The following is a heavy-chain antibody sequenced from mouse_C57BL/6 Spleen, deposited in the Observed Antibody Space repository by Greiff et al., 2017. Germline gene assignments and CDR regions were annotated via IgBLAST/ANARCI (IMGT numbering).Heavy chain of an antibody. Sequence: QVHVKQSGAELVKPGASVKLSCKASGYTFTSYWMQWVKQRPGQGLEWIGEIDPSDSYTNYNQKFKGKATLTVDTSSSTAYMQLSSLTSEDSAVYYSARRGSSYGYFDYWGQGTTLTVSS. CDR3: ARRGSSYGYFDY. V-gene: IGHV1-50*01. D-gene: IGHD1-1*01. J-gene: IGHJ2*01. CDR1: GYTFTSYW. CDR2: IDPSDSYT.